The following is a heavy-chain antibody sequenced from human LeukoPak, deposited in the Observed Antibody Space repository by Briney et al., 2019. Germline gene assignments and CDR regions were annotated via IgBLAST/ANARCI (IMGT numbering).Heavy chain of an antibody. J-gene: IGHJ5*02. D-gene: IGHD1-7*01. CDR3: ARDRVTETTRLFDP. Sequence: GASVKLSCKASGYTFISYGISWVRQAPGQGLEWMGWISAYNGNTNYAQKVQGRVTMTTDTSTSTAYMEMRSLRSDDTAVYYCARDRVTETTRLFDPWSQGTLVNVSS. CDR1: GYTFISYG. V-gene: IGHV1-18*01. CDR2: ISAYNGNT.